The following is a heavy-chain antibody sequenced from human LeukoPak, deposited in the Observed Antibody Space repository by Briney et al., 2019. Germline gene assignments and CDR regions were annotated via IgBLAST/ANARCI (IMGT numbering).Heavy chain of an antibody. V-gene: IGHV3-74*01. D-gene: IGHD3-10*01. CDR1: GYSFSSYW. CDR3: AREGRESLGFDY. CDR2: INGAGTTT. Sequence: AGGSQRLSCGASGYSFSSYWMHWVRQVPGKGLVWVSRINGAGTTTTYADSVKGRFTISRDNAKNSLFLQMNSLRAEDTAVYYCAREGRESLGFDYWGQGALVAVSS. J-gene: IGHJ4*02.